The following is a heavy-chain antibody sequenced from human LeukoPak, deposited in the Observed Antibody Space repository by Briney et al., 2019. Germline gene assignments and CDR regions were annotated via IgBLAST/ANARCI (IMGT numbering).Heavy chain of an antibody. CDR1: GFTASRSY. CDR2: LYSGGDI. Sequence: PVGSLRHSCAASGFTASRSYTSWVRQALGKGLEWVSVLYSGGDIYYAASVKCRFTIPRDNSKIRLYLQMNSLRAEDTAVYYCARAAGDRIGYHDLWGRGTLVSVSS. J-gene: IGHJ2*01. D-gene: IGHD7-27*01. CDR3: ARAAGDRIGYHDL. V-gene: IGHV3-66*01.